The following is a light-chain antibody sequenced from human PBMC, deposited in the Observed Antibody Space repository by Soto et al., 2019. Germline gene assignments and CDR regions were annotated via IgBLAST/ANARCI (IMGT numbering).Light chain of an antibody. CDR3: QHYGSSRWT. CDR1: QSVIDNY. CDR2: GAS. J-gene: IGKJ1*01. Sequence: EIVLTQSPGTLSLSPGERATLSCRASQSVIDNYLAWYQQKPGQAPRLLIFGASSRATGIPDRFSGSASATDFTLTISRLEPEDFAVYYCQHYGSSRWTFGQGTKVEIK. V-gene: IGKV3-20*01.